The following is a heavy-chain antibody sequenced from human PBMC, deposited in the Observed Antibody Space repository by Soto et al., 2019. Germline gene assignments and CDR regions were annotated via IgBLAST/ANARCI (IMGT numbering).Heavy chain of an antibody. J-gene: IGHJ6*02. V-gene: IGHV1-69*13. CDR3: ARDGSYGPLQSYGMDV. CDR1: GGTFSGYA. Sequence: SVKVSCKASGGTFSGYAIIWVRQAPGQGLEWMGGIIPIFGTANYAQKFQGRVTITADESTSTAYMELSSLRSEDTAVYYCARDGSYGPLQSYGMDVWGQGTTVTVSS. CDR2: IIPIFGTA. D-gene: IGHD1-26*01.